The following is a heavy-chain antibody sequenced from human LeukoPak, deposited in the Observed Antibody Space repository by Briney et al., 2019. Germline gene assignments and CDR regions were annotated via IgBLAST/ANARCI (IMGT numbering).Heavy chain of an antibody. CDR3: CTGPRSLVGVSMSSY. V-gene: IGHV3-73*01. CDR2: IRTHANNYAT. CDR1: GFTFSGSA. Sequence: GGSLRLSCAASGFTFSGSAMHWVRQAAGKGLEWVGRIRTHANNYATVYAASVKGRFTISRDDSKNTAYLQMNSLKTEDTAVYYCCTGPRSLVGVSMSSYWGQGTLVTVSS. D-gene: IGHD1-26*01. J-gene: IGHJ4*02.